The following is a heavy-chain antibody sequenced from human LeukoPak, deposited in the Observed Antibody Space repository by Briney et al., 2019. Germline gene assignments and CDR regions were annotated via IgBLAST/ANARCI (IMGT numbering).Heavy chain of an antibody. J-gene: IGHJ6*02. CDR1: GFSFSTSP. CDR3: AKTHYDLLDV. CDR2: MNNVPGAT. V-gene: IGHV3-23*01. D-gene: IGHD5-12*01. Sequence: PGGSLRLSCAASGFSFSTSPMSWVRKPPGKGREWVSAMNNVPGATFYRDSVRGRFTISRDDSKSTLYLQMNSLRAEDTGTYYCAKTHYDLLDVWGQGTTVTVSS.